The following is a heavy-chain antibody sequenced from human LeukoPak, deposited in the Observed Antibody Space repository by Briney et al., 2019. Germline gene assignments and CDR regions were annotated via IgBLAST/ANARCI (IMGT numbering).Heavy chain of an antibody. CDR3: ARNNGMDV. J-gene: IGHJ6*02. Sequence: GGSLRLSCAASGFTFDDYAMHWVRQAPGRGPEWVANVNRDGSETYYLDSVKGRFTISKDNAKNSLYLQMNSLRAEDTALYHCARNNGMDVWGQGTTVIVSS. CDR1: GFTFDDYA. CDR2: VNRDGSET. V-gene: IGHV3-7*03.